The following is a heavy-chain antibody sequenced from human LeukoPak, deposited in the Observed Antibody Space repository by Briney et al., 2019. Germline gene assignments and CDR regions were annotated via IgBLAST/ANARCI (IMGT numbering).Heavy chain of an antibody. CDR3: ARDGGLGATTNNWFDP. CDR1: GFTFSSYE. D-gene: IGHD5-12*01. CDR2: IKQDGSEK. J-gene: IGHJ5*02. V-gene: IGHV3-7*03. Sequence: PGGSLRLSCAASGFTFSSYEMNWVRQAPGKGLEWVANIKQDGSEKYYVDSVKGRFTISRDNAKNSLYLQMNSLRAEDTAVYYCARDGGLGATTNNWFDPWGQGTLVTVSS.